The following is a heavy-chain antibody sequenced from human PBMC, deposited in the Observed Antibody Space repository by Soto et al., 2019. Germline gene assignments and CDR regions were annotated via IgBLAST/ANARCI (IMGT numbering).Heavy chain of an antibody. V-gene: IGHV3-30*18. Sequence: GXSLRLSGAASGYTCSSYGMHCVRQAPVKGREWVAVISYDGSNKYYADSVKGRFTISRDNSKNTLYLQMNSLRAEDTAVYYCAKDRVTPDNYYDSSGYYYWGQGTLVTVSS. CDR1: GYTCSSYG. J-gene: IGHJ4*02. CDR3: AKDRVTPDNYYDSSGYYY. CDR2: ISYDGSNK. D-gene: IGHD3-22*01.